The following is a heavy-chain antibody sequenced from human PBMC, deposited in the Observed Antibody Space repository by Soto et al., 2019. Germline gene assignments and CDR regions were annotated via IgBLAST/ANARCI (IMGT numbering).Heavy chain of an antibody. D-gene: IGHD3-3*01. CDR1: GYTLTELS. CDR3: ARRSLGFLRAAYYFDQ. CDR2: FDPEDGET. J-gene: IGHJ4*02. Sequence: VASVKVSCKVSGYTLTELSMHWVRQAPGKGLEWMGGFDPEDGETIYAQKFQGRVTMTEDTSTDTAYMELSSLRSEDTAVYYCARRSLGFLRAAYYFDQWGQGTLVTVSS. V-gene: IGHV1-24*01.